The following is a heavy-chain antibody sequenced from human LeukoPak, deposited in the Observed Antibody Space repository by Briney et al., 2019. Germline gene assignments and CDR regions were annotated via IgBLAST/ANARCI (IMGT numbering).Heavy chain of an antibody. Sequence: GRSLRLSCAASGFTFSSYAVHWVRQAPGKGLEWVAVISYDGSNKYYADSVKGRFTISRDNSKNTLYLQMNSLRAEDTAVYYCARDLRRYSSSWYLSDFWGQGTLVTVSS. V-gene: IGHV3-30*04. CDR1: GFTFSSYA. D-gene: IGHD6-13*01. CDR3: ARDLRRYSSSWYLSDF. CDR2: ISYDGSNK. J-gene: IGHJ4*02.